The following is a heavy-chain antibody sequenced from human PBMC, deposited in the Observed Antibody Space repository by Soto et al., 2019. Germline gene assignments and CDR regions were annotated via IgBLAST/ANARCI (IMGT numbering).Heavy chain of an antibody. V-gene: IGHV4-39*01. Sequence: SETLSLTCTVSGGSISSSSYYWGWIRQPPGKGLEWIGSIYYSGSTYYNPSLKSRVTISVDTSKNQFSLKLSSVTAADTAVYYCARNACSGGSCYSRGWFDPWGQGTLVTVSS. CDR1: GGSISSSSYY. J-gene: IGHJ5*02. CDR2: IYYSGST. CDR3: ARNACSGGSCYSRGWFDP. D-gene: IGHD2-15*01.